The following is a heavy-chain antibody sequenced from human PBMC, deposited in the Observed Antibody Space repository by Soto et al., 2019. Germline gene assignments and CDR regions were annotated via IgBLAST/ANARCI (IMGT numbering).Heavy chain of an antibody. CDR1: GYTFTGYY. V-gene: IGHV1-2*04. D-gene: IGHD7-27*01. CDR2: INPNSGGT. CDR3: ARDSTGDKRGDAFDI. J-gene: IGHJ3*02. Sequence: ASVKVSCKASGYTFTGYYMHWVRQAPGQGLEWMGWINPNSGGTNYAQKFQGWVTMTRDTSISTAYMELSRLRSDDTAVYYCARDSTGDKRGDAFDIWGQGTMVTVSS.